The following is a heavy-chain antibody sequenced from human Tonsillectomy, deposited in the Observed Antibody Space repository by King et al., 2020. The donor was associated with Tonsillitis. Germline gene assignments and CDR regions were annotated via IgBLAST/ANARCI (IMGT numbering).Heavy chain of an antibody. V-gene: IGHV4-59*01. D-gene: IGHD3/OR15-3a*01. CDR1: GGSISSYY. J-gene: IGHJ6*02. CDR3: ARSLDLSDYYFGLDV. CDR2: MYYRGST. Sequence: LQLQESGPGLVKPSETLSLTCSVSGGSISSYYWSWIRQTPGKGLEWIGYMYYRGSTNYSPSLESRVTMSVETSNSQFSLKLSSVPVADTAVYYCARSLDLSDYYFGLDVWGQGTTVTVSS.